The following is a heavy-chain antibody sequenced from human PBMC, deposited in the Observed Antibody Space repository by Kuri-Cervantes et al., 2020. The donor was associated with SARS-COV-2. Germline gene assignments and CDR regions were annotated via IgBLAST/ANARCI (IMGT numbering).Heavy chain of an antibody. CDR3: ARSRGYCSSTSCFYYYGMDV. V-gene: IGHV4-39*01. CDR2: IYYSGST. Sequence: SETLSLTCTVSGGSISSSSYYWDWIRQPPGKGLEWIGSIYYSGSTYYNPSLKSRVTISVDTSKNQFSLKLSSVTAADTAVYYCARSRGYCSSTSCFYYYGMDVWGQGTTVTDSS. CDR1: GGSISSSSYY. J-gene: IGHJ6*02. D-gene: IGHD2-2*01.